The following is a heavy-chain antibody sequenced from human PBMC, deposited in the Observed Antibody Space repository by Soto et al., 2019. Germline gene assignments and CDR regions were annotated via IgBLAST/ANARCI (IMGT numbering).Heavy chain of an antibody. Sequence: GESLKISCKSSGYTFTNYCIDWGRQMPGKGLGWMGSIYPGGSDTKYNPSFQGEDTMSADKSITTTLLRWTSLNPSDTAIYSFEAYIFCSGMDVWGQRTPVTVSS. V-gene: IGHV5-51*01. D-gene: IGHD3-10*02. CDR1: GYTFTNYC. J-gene: IGHJ6*02. CDR2: IYPGGSDT. CDR3: EAYIFCSGMDV.